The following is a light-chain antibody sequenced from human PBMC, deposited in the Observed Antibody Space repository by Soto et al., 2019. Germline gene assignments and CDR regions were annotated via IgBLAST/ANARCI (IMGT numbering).Light chain of an antibody. CDR1: QTLTSTY. V-gene: IGKV3-20*01. CDR3: QQYHTSLLT. J-gene: IGKJ4*01. Sequence: EIVMTQSPATLSVSPGERATPSCSASQTLTSTYLAWYQQKPGQAPRLLIYGASTRATGIPDRFSGSGSGTDFTLTISRLEPEDFAVYYCQQYHTSLLTFGGGTKVDIK. CDR2: GAS.